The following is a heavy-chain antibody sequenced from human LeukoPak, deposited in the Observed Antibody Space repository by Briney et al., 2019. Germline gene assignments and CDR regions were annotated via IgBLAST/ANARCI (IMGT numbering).Heavy chain of an antibody. CDR1: GFIFDDYA. V-gene: IGHV3-9*01. CDR2: ISWKSGSI. Sequence: GGSLRLSCAASGFIFDDYAMYWVRQAPGKGLEWVSGISWKSGSIGYADSVKGRFTISRDNSKNTLYLQMNSLRAEDTAVYYCAKNKRAYCSGGSCLYFDYWGQGTLVTVSS. D-gene: IGHD2-15*01. CDR3: AKNKRAYCSGGSCLYFDY. J-gene: IGHJ4*02.